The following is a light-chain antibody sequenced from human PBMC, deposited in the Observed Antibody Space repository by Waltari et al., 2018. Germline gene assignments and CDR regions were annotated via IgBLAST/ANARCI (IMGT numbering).Light chain of an antibody. CDR2: GAS. Sequence: EIVLTQSPDHLSLSPGERATLPCRASQSVSSSLAWYQQKPGQAPRRLFYGASNRATGIPDRFSGSGSGTDFTLTISRLEPEDFVVYYCLQYLSSPHTFGQGTKLEIK. CDR3: LQYLSSPHT. CDR1: QSVSSS. J-gene: IGKJ2*01. V-gene: IGKV3-20*01.